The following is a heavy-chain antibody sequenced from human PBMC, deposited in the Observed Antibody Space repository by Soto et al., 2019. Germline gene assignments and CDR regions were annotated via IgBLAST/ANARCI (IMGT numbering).Heavy chain of an antibody. Sequence: ASVKVSCKASGYTFTSYGISWVRQAPGQGLEWMGWISAYNGNTNYAQKLQGRVTMTTDTSTSTAYMELRSLRSDDTAVYYCARWGVYCGGDCYFFEYWGQGTLVTVSS. V-gene: IGHV1-18*01. CDR1: GYTFTSYG. CDR2: ISAYNGNT. D-gene: IGHD2-21*02. CDR3: ARWGVYCGGDCYFFEY. J-gene: IGHJ4*02.